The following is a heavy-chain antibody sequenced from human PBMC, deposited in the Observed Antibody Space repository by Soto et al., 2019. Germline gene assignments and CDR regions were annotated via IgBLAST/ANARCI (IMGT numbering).Heavy chain of an antibody. V-gene: IGHV3-53*02. Sequence: EAQLVETGGGLIQPGGSLRLSCAASGFTVSSNYMSWVRQAPGKGLEWVSVIYSGGSTYYADSVKGRFTISRDNSKNTLYRQMNSLRAEDTAVYYCARKIGGYDSSGCDSWGQGTMVTVSS. CDR2: IYSGGST. D-gene: IGHD3-22*01. J-gene: IGHJ3*02. CDR1: GFTVSSNY. CDR3: ARKIGGYDSSGCDS.